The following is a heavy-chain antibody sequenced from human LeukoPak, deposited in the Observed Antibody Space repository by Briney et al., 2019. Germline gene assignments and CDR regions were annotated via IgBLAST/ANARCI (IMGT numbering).Heavy chain of an antibody. J-gene: IGHJ4*02. CDR2: ISSSSSYI. D-gene: IGHD6-19*01. Sequence: GGSLRLSCVPSGFTFSSYSMNWVRQAPGKGLEWVSSISSSSSYIYYADSVERRFTISRDNAKNSLYLQMNSLRAEDTAVYYCARDRDSSGPYYFDYWGQGTLVTVSS. CDR1: GFTFSSYS. CDR3: ARDRDSSGPYYFDY. V-gene: IGHV3-21*01.